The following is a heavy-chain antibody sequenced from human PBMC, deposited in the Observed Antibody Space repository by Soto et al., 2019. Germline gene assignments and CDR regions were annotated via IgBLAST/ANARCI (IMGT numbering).Heavy chain of an antibody. V-gene: IGHV4-30-4*01. Sequence: SETLSLTCAFSGGSISSGDYYWSWIRQPPGKGLEWIGYIYYSGSTYYNPSLKSRVTISVDTSKNQFSLKLSSVTAADTAVYYCARGIPGDSSGYYPSWGQGTLVTVSS. CDR3: ARGIPGDSSGYYPS. CDR1: GGSISSGDYY. J-gene: IGHJ5*02. CDR2: IYYSGST. D-gene: IGHD3-22*01.